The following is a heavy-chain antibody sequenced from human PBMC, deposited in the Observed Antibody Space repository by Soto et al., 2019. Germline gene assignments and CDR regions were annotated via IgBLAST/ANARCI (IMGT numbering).Heavy chain of an antibody. CDR1: GFTFSTYA. D-gene: IGHD6-19*01. J-gene: IGHJ6*02. CDR2: INSGVNT. V-gene: IGHV3-23*01. Sequence: PGGSLRLSCAASGFTFSTYAMSWVRQAPGKGLEWVSSINSGVNTYYADSVKGRFTISRDNSKNTLSLQMNSLRPEDTAIYYCAKKTVPGTGGFHYYYGMDVWGQGTSVTVSS. CDR3: AKKTVPGTGGFHYYYGMDV.